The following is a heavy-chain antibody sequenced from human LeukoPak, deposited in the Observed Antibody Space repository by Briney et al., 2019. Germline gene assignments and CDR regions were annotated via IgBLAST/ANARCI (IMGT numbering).Heavy chain of an antibody. Sequence: SETLSLTSAVYGGSFNGYYWSWIRQPPGQGREWIGEINHSGSTNYNPSLKRRVTMSVDASKNQFSLKLSSVTAADTAVYYCASSPSRGYDFWSGSPSVDYWGQGTLITVSS. CDR1: GGSFNGYY. D-gene: IGHD3-3*01. V-gene: IGHV4-34*01. CDR3: ASSPSRGYDFWSGSPSVDY. CDR2: INHSGST. J-gene: IGHJ4*02.